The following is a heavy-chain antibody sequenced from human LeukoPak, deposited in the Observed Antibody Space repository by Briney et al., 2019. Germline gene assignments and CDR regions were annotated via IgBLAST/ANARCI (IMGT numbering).Heavy chain of an antibody. D-gene: IGHD6-19*01. CDR1: GFTFSNYG. CDR2: VNSDGGGT. Sequence: PGGSLRLSCAASGFTFSNYGMHWVRQGPGKGLVWVSRVNSDGGGTNYADSVKGRFTISRDNAKNTLYLQMNSLRADDTAVYYCARSSGRSPFDMWGQGTMVTVSS. J-gene: IGHJ3*02. V-gene: IGHV3-74*01. CDR3: ARSSGRSPFDM.